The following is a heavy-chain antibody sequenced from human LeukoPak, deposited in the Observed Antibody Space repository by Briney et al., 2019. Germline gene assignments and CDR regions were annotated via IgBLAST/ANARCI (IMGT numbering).Heavy chain of an antibody. D-gene: IGHD4-11*01. Sequence: GGSLRLSCAASGFTFDDYAMTWVRQPPGKGLEWVSTVNWNGGSTSYADSVKGRFTISRDNAKSSLYLQMSSLRADDTAFYYCARGGTVTTFDYWGQGTLVTVSS. J-gene: IGHJ4*02. CDR1: GFTFDDYA. CDR2: VNWNGGST. CDR3: ARGGTVTTFDY. V-gene: IGHV3-20*04.